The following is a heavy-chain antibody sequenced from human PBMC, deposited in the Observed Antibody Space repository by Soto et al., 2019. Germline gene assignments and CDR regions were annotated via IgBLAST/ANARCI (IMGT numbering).Heavy chain of an antibody. Sequence: ASVKVSCKASGGTFSNFFINWVRQAPGQGLEWVGGIIPVSGTATYADKFQGRVTITADESTRTAYMDLSSMRSDDTAVYFCAREMPSAAAAAGYYHYGLDVWGQGTTVTV. J-gene: IGHJ6*02. D-gene: IGHD6-13*01. CDR1: GGTFSNFF. CDR2: IIPVSGTA. V-gene: IGHV1-69*13. CDR3: AREMPSAAAAAGYYHYGLDV.